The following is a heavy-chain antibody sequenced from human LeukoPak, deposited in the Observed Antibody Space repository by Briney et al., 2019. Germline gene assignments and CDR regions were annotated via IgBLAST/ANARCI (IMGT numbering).Heavy chain of an antibody. Sequence: GASVKVSCKASGYTFTSYDINWVRQATGQGLEWMGWMNPNSGNTGYAQKFQGRVTMTRNTSISTAYMELSSLRSEDTAVYYCARCNPHPYCSGGSCYRDGGDYWGQGTLVTVSS. CDR1: GYTFTSYD. D-gene: IGHD2-15*01. V-gene: IGHV1-8*01. CDR3: ARCNPHPYCSGGSCYRDGGDY. CDR2: MNPNSGNT. J-gene: IGHJ4*02.